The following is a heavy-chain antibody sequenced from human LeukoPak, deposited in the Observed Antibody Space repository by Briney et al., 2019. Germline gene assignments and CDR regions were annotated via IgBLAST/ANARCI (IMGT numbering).Heavy chain of an antibody. CDR3: AKGPPTMTKEYYYYGMDA. V-gene: IGHV3-23*01. CDR1: GSTFSSYA. J-gene: IGHJ6*02. Sequence: GGSLRPSCAASGSTFSSYAMSWVRQAPGKGLEWVSAISGSGGSTYYADSVKGRFTISRDNSKNTLYLQMNSLRAEDTAVYYCAKGPPTMTKEYYYYGMDAWGQGTTVTVSS. CDR2: ISGSGGST. D-gene: IGHD4-17*01.